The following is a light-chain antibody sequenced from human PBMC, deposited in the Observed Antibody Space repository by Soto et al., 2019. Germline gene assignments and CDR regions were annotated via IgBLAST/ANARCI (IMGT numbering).Light chain of an antibody. CDR3: QQYDNSPPYT. CDR1: QSVSSNY. J-gene: IGKJ2*01. V-gene: IGKV3-20*01. CDR2: GVS. Sequence: EIVMTQSPATLSVSPGERATLSCRASQSVSSNYFAWYQQKPGQAPRLLIYGVSSRATGIPDRFSGSGSGTDFTLTISRLEPEDFAVYYCQQYDNSPPYTFGQGTKLEI.